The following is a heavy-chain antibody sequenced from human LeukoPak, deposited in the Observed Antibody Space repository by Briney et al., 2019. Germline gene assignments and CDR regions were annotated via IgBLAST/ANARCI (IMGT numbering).Heavy chain of an antibody. J-gene: IGHJ5*02. CDR1: GGSISSYY. Sequence: PSETLSLTCTVSGGSISSYYWSWIRQPPGKGLEWIGYIYYSGSTNYNPSLKSRVTMSVDTSKNQFSLKLSSVTAADTAVYYCARDVSSGYSSGWYNNWFDPWGQGTLVTVSS. CDR2: IYYSGST. V-gene: IGHV4-59*12. CDR3: ARDVSSGYSSGWYNNWFDP. D-gene: IGHD6-19*01.